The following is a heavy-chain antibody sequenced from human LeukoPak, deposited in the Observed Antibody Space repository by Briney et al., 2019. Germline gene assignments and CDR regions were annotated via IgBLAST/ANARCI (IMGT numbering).Heavy chain of an antibody. D-gene: IGHD5/OR15-5a*01. CDR2: IGSDGSKK. CDR1: GFMFSDHA. J-gene: IGHJ4*02. V-gene: IGHV3-30*04. Sequence: GRSLILSCVASGFMFSDHAFHWVRQSPDKGLEWVALIGSDGSKKYYADSVQGRFTVSRENSKNTLFLQMNTLRADDTAVYFSARQMTSTRLFDSWGQGTLVTVSS. CDR3: ARQMTSTRLFDS.